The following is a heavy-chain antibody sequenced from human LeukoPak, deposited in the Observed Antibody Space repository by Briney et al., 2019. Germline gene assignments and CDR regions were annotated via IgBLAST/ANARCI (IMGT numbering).Heavy chain of an antibody. CDR3: ARVSGYYESSGYYQDNWFDP. CDR1: GFTFSSYG. V-gene: IGHV3-33*08. Sequence: PGGSLRLSCAASGFTFSSYGMHWVRQAPGKGLEWVAVIWYDGGSTKYYADSVKGRFTISRDNSKNTLYLQMNSLRAEDTAVYYCARVSGYYESSGYYQDNWFDPWGQGTLVIVSS. D-gene: IGHD3-22*01. J-gene: IGHJ5*02. CDR2: IWYDGGSTK.